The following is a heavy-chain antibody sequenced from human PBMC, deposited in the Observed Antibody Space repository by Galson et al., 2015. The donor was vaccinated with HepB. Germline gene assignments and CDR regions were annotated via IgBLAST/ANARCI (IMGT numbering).Heavy chain of an antibody. CDR1: GFTFNNYA. V-gene: IGHV3-23*01. Sequence: SLRLSCAASGFTFNNYAMNWVRQAPGKGLEWVSTIHGSGRSTYYADSVKGRFTISRDNSKNTLSVQMNSLRVEDTAVYYCARVRGVLINYYYYAMDVWGQGTTVTVS. J-gene: IGHJ6*02. CDR3: ARVRGVLINYYYYAMDV. CDR2: IHGSGRST. D-gene: IGHD3-3*01.